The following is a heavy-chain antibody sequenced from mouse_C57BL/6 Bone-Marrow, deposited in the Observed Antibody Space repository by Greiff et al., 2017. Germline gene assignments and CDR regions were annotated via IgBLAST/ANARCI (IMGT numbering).Heavy chain of an antibody. CDR2: IWTGGGT. D-gene: IGHD2-1*01. Sequence: VKVEESGPGLVAPSQSLSITCTVSGFSLTSYAISWVRQPPGKGLEWLGVIWTGGGTNYNSALKSRLSISKDNSKSQVFLQMNSLQTDDTARYYCARNYGNLDYWGQGTTLTVSS. CDR1: GFSLTSYA. J-gene: IGHJ2*01. CDR3: ARNYGNLDY. V-gene: IGHV2-9-1*01.